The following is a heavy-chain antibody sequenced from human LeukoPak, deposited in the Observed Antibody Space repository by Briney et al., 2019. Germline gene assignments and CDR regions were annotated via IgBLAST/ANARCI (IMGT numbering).Heavy chain of an antibody. CDR1: GIIVSSNY. V-gene: IGHV3-66*01. J-gene: IGHJ6*03. Sequence: GGSLRLSCAASGIIVSSNYMTWVRQPPGKGLEWVSVMYTLGDTYYADSVRGRFTISRDSSKNTLYLQMNSLRAEDTAVYYCAGYGGRYPYYMDVWGKGTTVTISS. CDR3: AGYGGRYPYYMDV. CDR2: MYTLGDT. D-gene: IGHD1-26*01.